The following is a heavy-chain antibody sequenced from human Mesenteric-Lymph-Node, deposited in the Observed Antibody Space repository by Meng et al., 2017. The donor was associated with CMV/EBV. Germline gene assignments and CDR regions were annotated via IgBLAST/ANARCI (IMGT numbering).Heavy chain of an antibody. Sequence: SISSSNWWSWVRQPPGKGLEWIGEIYHSGSTNYNPSLKSRVTISVDKSKNQFSLKLSSVTAADTAVYYCARRAREITMIVVVRYYFDYWGQGTLVTVS. CDR1: SISSSNW. CDR3: ARRAREITMIVVVRYYFDY. D-gene: IGHD3-22*01. CDR2: IYHSGST. V-gene: IGHV4-4*02. J-gene: IGHJ4*02.